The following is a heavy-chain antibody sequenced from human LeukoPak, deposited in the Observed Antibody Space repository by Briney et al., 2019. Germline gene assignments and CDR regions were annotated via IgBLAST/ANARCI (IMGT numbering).Heavy chain of an antibody. V-gene: IGHV3-74*01. Sequence: GGSLRLSCAAPGFTFSNYWMHWVRQAPGKGLVWVSRIDPDGSNTTYADSVKGRFTISRDNAKNTLYLQMNSLRAEDTGVYYCARELPREVTLDYWGQRTLVTVSS. CDR3: ARELPREVTLDY. CDR1: GFTFSNYW. CDR2: IDPDGSNT. D-gene: IGHD2-21*02. J-gene: IGHJ4*02.